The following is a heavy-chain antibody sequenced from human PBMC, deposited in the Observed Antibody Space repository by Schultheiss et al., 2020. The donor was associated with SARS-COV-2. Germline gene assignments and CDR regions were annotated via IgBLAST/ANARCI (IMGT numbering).Heavy chain of an antibody. J-gene: IGHJ5*02. CDR2: IHYNGRT. D-gene: IGHD2-15*01. CDR3: ARVATGNWFDP. Sequence: SETLSLTCTVSGGSISSGGYYWSWIRQHPGKGLEWIGYIHYNGRTYYDPSLKSRVAMSLDTSKNQFSLNLTSVTAADTAVYYCARVATGNWFDPWGQGTLVTVSS. V-gene: IGHV4-31*03. CDR1: GGSISSGGYY.